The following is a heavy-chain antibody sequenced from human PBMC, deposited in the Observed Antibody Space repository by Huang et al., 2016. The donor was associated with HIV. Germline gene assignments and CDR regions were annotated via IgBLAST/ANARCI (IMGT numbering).Heavy chain of an antibody. J-gene: IGHJ3*02. D-gene: IGHD5-12*01. CDR2: IYYSGST. CDR1: GGSISSYY. V-gene: IGHV4-59*01. Sequence: QVQLQESGPGLVKPSEPLSLTCTVSGGSISSYYWSCIRQPPGKGLECIGYIYYSGSTNYHPSLKHRVTISVETAKNQLSLKLRSVTAADTAVYYCARGTSPWLQEAFDIWGQGTMVTVSS. CDR3: ARGTSPWLQEAFDI.